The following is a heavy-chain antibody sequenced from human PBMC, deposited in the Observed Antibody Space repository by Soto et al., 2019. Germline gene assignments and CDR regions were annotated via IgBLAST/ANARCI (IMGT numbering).Heavy chain of an antibody. V-gene: IGHV1-69*01. CDR3: ARAPLAMVRGVEYYYYGMDV. CDR1: GGTYSSHA. CDR2: IIPIFGTA. Sequence: SVKGSCKASGGTYSSHAISWLLQAPRQGLEWMGGIIPIFGTANYAQKFQGRVTITADESTSTAYMELSSLRSEDTAVYYCARAPLAMVRGVEYYYYGMDVWGQGTTVTGSS. J-gene: IGHJ6*02. D-gene: IGHD3-10*01.